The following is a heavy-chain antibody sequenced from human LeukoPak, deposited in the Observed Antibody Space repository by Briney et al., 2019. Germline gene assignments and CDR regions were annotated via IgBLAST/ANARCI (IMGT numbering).Heavy chain of an antibody. CDR1: GGSFSGYY. Sequence: SETLSLTCAVYGGSFSGYYWSWIRQPPGKGLEWIGEINHSGSTYYNPSLKSRVTISVDTSKNQFSLKLSSVTAADTAVYYCARPPNLSYYYDSSGYYATRDDAFDIWGQGTMVTVSS. CDR3: ARPPNLSYYYDSSGYYATRDDAFDI. CDR2: INHSGST. D-gene: IGHD3-22*01. J-gene: IGHJ3*02. V-gene: IGHV4-34*01.